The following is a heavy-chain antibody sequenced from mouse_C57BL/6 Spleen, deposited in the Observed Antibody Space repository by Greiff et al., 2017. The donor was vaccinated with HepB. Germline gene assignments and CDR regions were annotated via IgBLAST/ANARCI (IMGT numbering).Heavy chain of an antibody. CDR3: AYYSNYDYAMDY. CDR2: IDPSDSYT. CDR1: GYTFTSYW. V-gene: IGHV1-50*01. Sequence: QVQLQQPGAELVKPGASVKLSCKASGYTFTSYWMQWVKQRPGQGLEWIGEIDPSDSYTNYNQKFKGKATLTVDTSSSTAYMQLSSRTSEDSAVYYCAYYSNYDYAMDYWGQGTSVTVSS. J-gene: IGHJ4*01. D-gene: IGHD2-5*01.